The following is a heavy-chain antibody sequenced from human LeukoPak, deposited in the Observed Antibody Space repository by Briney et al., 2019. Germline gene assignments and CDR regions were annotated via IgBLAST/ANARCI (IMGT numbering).Heavy chain of an antibody. Sequence: GESLKTSCTGSGYSFANYWIGWVRQMPRKRLELMGIIYPGDSDTRYSPSFQGQVIISADKSISTAYLQWGSLKASDTAVYYCARREGGWYLDYWGQGTLVTVSS. CDR2: IYPGDSDT. CDR3: ARREGGWYLDY. J-gene: IGHJ4*02. CDR1: GYSFANYW. V-gene: IGHV5-51*01. D-gene: IGHD6-19*01.